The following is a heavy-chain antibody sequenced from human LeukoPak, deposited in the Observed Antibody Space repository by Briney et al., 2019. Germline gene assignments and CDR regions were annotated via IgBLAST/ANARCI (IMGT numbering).Heavy chain of an antibody. V-gene: IGHV4-39*07. CDR3: ARDRVKKVGATPPRVFDP. D-gene: IGHD1-26*01. J-gene: IGHJ5*02. Sequence: KASETLSLTCTVSGGSISSSSYYWGWIRQPPGKGLEWIGSIYYSGGTYYNPSLKSRVTISVDTSKNQFSLKLSSVTAADTAVYYCARDRVKKVGATPPRVFDPWGQGTLVTVSS. CDR1: GGSISSSSYY. CDR2: IYYSGGT.